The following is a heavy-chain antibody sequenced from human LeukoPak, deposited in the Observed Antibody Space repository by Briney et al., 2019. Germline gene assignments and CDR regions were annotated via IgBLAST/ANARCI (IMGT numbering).Heavy chain of an antibody. Sequence: SETLSLTCAVYGATFSDYYWSWIRQPPGKGLEWIGEIDHTGNTKFNPSLKSGVTTSVGTSKKQFSLDLGSAAASDTARYYFSASSRLGSDNWIDPWGKGTLVTVSP. D-gene: IGHD6-25*01. CDR1: GATFSDYY. J-gene: IGHJ5*02. CDR2: IDHTGNT. V-gene: IGHV4-34*08. CDR3: SASSRLGSDNWIDP.